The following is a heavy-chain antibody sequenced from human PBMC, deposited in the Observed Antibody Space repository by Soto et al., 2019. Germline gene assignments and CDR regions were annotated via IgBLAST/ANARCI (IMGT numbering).Heavy chain of an antibody. V-gene: IGHV4-30-4*01. CDR3: ASLWFGETGFYGMEV. CDR1: VVSISSGDYY. D-gene: IGHD3-10*01. J-gene: IGHJ6*02. CDR2: IYYSGST. Sequence: SETLSLTCTVSVVSISSGDYYCSWIRQPPGKGLEWIGYIYYSGSTYYNPSLKSRVTISVDTSKNQFSLKLSSVTAADTAVYYCASLWFGETGFYGMEVWGQGTTVTVSS.